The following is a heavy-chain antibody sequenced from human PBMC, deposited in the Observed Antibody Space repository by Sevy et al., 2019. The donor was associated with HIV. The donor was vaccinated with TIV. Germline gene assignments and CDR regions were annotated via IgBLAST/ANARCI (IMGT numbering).Heavy chain of an antibody. CDR1: GFTFSSYA. CDR3: ARRGYSYGYLDY. CDR2: ISYDGSNK. V-gene: IGHV3-30-3*01. D-gene: IGHD5-18*01. Sequence: GGSLRLSCAASGFTFSSYAMHWVRQAPGKGLEWVAVISYDGSNKDYADSLKGRFTIARDNSKNTLYLQMNSLRAEDTAVYYCARRGYSYGYLDYWGPGTLVTVSS. J-gene: IGHJ4*02.